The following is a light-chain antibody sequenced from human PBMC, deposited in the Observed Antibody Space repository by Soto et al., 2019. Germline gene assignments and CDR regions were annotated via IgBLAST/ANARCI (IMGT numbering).Light chain of an antibody. V-gene: IGKV3-20*01. CDR1: QSXSNNX. Sequence: GXXXTLSCRASQSXSNNXFAWYQQKPGQAPRLLIFGSSDRATGIPDRFSGSGSGTDFTLTISRLEPEDFAVYYCQQYGSSPPYTFGQGTKLEIK. J-gene: IGKJ2*01. CDR3: QQYGSSPPYT. CDR2: GSS.